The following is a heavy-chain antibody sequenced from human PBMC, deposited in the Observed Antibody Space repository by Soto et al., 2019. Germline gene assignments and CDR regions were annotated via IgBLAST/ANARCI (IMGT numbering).Heavy chain of an antibody. D-gene: IGHD3-22*01. Sequence: GGSLRLSCAASGFTFSSYSMNWVRQAPGKGLEWVSYISSSSSTIYYADSVKGRFTISRDNAKNSLYLQMNSLRDEDTAVYYCARWTPYYYDSSGPYRMDVWGQGTTVTVSS. V-gene: IGHV3-48*02. J-gene: IGHJ6*02. CDR2: ISSSSSTI. CDR3: ARWTPYYYDSSGPYRMDV. CDR1: GFTFSSYS.